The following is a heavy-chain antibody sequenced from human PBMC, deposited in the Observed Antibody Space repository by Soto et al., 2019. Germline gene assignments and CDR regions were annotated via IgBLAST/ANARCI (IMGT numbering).Heavy chain of an antibody. V-gene: IGHV3-23*01. CDR1: GFTFSSYA. J-gene: IGHJ4*02. D-gene: IGHD3-22*01. Sequence: TXXSLRLSCAASGFTFSSYAMRWVPQAQGKRLEWVSAISGSGGSTYYADSVKGRFTISRDNSKNTLYLQMNSLRAEDPAVYYCAKDPDYYDSSGYYSFDYWGQGTLVTVSS. CDR2: ISGSGGST. CDR3: AKDPDYYDSSGYYSFDY.